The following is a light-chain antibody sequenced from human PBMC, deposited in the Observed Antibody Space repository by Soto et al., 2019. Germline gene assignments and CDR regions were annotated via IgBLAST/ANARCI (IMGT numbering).Light chain of an antibody. J-gene: IGKJ4*01. CDR2: AAS. CDR1: QGISNY. CDR3: QKYNSAPRT. Sequence: DVQMTQAPSSLSASVGDRVTITCRASQGISNYLAGYQQKPGKVPKLLIYAASILQSGVPSRFSGRGSGTDFTLTISSLQPEDVATYYCQKYNSAPRTFGGGTKVEIK. V-gene: IGKV1-27*01.